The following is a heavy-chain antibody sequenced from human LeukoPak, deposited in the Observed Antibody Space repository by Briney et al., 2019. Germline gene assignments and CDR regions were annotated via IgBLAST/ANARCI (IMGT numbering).Heavy chain of an antibody. D-gene: IGHD3-10*01. V-gene: IGHV3-7*01. J-gene: IGHJ4*02. CDR1: GFTFSNYW. Sequence: GGSLRLSCGASGFTFSNYWMSWVRQAPGKGLEWVINISQDGSGKNYADSVEGRFSISRDNAKNTLYLQMSSLRAEDTAVYYCARDRGPRTGFMVREAYDYWGQGTLVTVSS. CDR3: ARDRGPRTGFMVREAYDY. CDR2: ISQDGSGK.